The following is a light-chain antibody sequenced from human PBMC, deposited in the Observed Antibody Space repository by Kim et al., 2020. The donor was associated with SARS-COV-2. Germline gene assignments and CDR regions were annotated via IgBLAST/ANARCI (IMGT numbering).Light chain of an antibody. Sequence: EVVMTQSPATLSVSPGERAALSCRASQSVSSKLAWYQQKPGQAPRLLIYDASTRASGIPARFIGSGSGTEFTLTIFRLQSEDFALYYCQQYSDWPPFTFGQGTRLEIK. CDR2: DAS. CDR3: QQYSDWPPFT. V-gene: IGKV3-15*01. CDR1: QSVSSK. J-gene: IGKJ5*01.